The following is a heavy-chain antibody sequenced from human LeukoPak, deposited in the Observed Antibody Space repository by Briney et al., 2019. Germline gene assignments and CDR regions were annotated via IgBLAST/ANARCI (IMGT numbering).Heavy chain of an antibody. CDR2: IWYDGSNK. V-gene: IGHV3-33*06. D-gene: IGHD1-26*01. CDR1: GFTFSSYG. J-gene: IGHJ3*02. Sequence: PGRSLRLSCAASGFTFSSYGMHWVRQAPGKGLERVAVIWYDGSNKYYADSVKGRFTISRDNSKNTLYLQMNSLRAEDTAVYYCAKDSTGGIGAFDIWGQGTMVTVSS. CDR3: AKDSTGGIGAFDI.